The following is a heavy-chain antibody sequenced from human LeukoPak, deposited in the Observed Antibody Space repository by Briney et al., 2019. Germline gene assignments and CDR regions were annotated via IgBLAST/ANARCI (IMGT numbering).Heavy chain of an antibody. Sequence: SETLSLTCTASGGSISSYYWSWIRQPPGKGLEWIGYIYYSGSTNYNPSLKSRVTISVDTSKNQFSLKLSSVTAADTAVYYCARDRGYWYFDLWGRGTLVTVSS. CDR3: ARDRGYWYFDL. V-gene: IGHV4-59*01. D-gene: IGHD1-26*01. J-gene: IGHJ2*01. CDR1: GGSISSYY. CDR2: IYYSGST.